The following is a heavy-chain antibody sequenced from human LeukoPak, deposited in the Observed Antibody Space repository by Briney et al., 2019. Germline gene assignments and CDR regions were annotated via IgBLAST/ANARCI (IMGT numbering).Heavy chain of an antibody. Sequence: SETLSLTCAVSGYSISSGYYWGWIRQPPGKGLEGIGSIYHSGSTYYNPSLKSRVTISVDTSKNQFSLKLSSVTAADTAVYYCARTSSGWPNFDYWGQGTLVTVSS. J-gene: IGHJ4*02. CDR2: IYHSGST. CDR1: GYSISSGYY. D-gene: IGHD6-19*01. V-gene: IGHV4-38-2*01. CDR3: ARTSSGWPNFDY.